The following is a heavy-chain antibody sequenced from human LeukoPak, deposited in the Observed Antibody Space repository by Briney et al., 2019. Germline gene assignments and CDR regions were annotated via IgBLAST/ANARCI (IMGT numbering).Heavy chain of an antibody. D-gene: IGHD2-15*01. Sequence: PGRSLRLYCAASGFTFSSYGMHWVRQAPGKGLEWVAVIWYDGSNKYYADSMKGRFTISRDNSKNTLYLQMNSLRAEDTAVYYCARSPAKELLYYYYYYMDVWGKGTTVTVPS. CDR3: ARSPAKELLYYYYYYMDV. J-gene: IGHJ6*03. CDR2: IWYDGSNK. CDR1: GFTFSSYG. V-gene: IGHV3-33*01.